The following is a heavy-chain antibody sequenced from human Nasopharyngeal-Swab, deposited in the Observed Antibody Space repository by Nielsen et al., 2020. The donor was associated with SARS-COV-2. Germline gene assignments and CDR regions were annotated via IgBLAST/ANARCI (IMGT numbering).Heavy chain of an antibody. V-gene: IGHV3-48*04. D-gene: IGHD2-21*01. Sequence: GGSLRLSCAASGFTFSDHSMIWVRQAPGQGLEWVSYISGSGSTLYYADSVKGRFTISRDNAKNTLYLQMNNLRAEDTALYYCARDVAGADSAWGQGTLVTVSS. J-gene: IGHJ5*02. CDR3: ARDVAGADSA. CDR2: ISGSGSTL. CDR1: GFTFSDHS.